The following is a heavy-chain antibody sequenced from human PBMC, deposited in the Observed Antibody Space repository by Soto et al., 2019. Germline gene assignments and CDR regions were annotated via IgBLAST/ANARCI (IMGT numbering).Heavy chain of an antibody. CDR2: IYWDGDK. CDR1: WFTLSTNGVG. Sequence: QITLKESGPTLVKPTQTLAMTCTFSWFTLSTNGVGVGWIRQPPGKALEWLALIYWDGDKRYSPSLKSRLTITKDTSKNQVVLTMTNMDPVDTVTYYCAHRRGAYYFDYWGQGTLVTVSS. J-gene: IGHJ4*02. D-gene: IGHD1-26*01. CDR3: AHRRGAYYFDY. V-gene: IGHV2-5*02.